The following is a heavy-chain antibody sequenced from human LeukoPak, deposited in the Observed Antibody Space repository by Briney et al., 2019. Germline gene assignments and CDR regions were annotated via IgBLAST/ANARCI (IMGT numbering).Heavy chain of an antibody. CDR3: ARERGSGSPYYFDY. CDR1: RGTFSSYV. D-gene: IGHD3-10*01. V-gene: IGHV1-69*04. Sequence: GASVKVSCKASRGTFSSYVISWVRQAPGQGLEWVGRIIPILGIANYAQKFQGRVTITADKSTSTAYMELSSLRSEDTAVYYCARERGSGSPYYFDYWGQGTLVTVSS. J-gene: IGHJ4*02. CDR2: IIPILGIA.